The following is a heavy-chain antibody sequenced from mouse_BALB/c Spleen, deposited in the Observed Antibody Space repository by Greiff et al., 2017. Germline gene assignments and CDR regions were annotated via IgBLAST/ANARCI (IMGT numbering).Heavy chain of an antibody. CDR1: GYTFTSYY. J-gene: IGHJ3*01. Sequence: VQLQQSGAELVKPGASVKLSCKASGYTFTSYYMYWVKQRPGQGLEWIGEINPSNGGTNFNEKFKSKATLTVDKSSSTAYMQLSSLTSEDSAVYYCTRGVYYRYDGGFAYWGQGTLVTVSA. CDR2: INPSNGGT. CDR3: TRGVYYRYDGGFAY. V-gene: IGHV1S81*02. D-gene: IGHD2-14*01.